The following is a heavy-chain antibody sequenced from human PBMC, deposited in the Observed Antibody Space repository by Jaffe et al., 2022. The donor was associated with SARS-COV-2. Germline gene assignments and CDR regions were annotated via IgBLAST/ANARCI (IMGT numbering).Heavy chain of an antibody. CDR2: IYYSGST. CDR1: GGSISSSSYY. Sequence: QLQLQESGPGLVKPSETLSLTCTVSGGSISSSSYYWGWIRQPPGKGLEWIGSIYYSGSTYYNPSLKSRVTISVDTSKNQFSLKLSSVTAADTAVYYCARRTDDSGYDYWDWYFDLWGRGTLVTVSS. V-gene: IGHV4-39*01. D-gene: IGHD5-12*01. J-gene: IGHJ2*01. CDR3: ARRTDDSGYDYWDWYFDL.